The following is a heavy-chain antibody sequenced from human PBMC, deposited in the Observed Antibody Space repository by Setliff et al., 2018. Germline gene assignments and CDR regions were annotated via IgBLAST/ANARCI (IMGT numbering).Heavy chain of an antibody. V-gene: IGHV4-61*02. CDR2: IYTSGST. CDR1: GGSISSGSYY. Sequence: SETLSLTCSVSGGSISSGSYYWSWIRQPAGKGLEWIGRIYTSGSTNYNPSLKSRVTISVDTSKNQFSLKLSSVTAADTAVYYCARTLLLSPYYFDYWGQGTLVTVSS. J-gene: IGHJ4*02. CDR3: ARTLLLSPYYFDY. D-gene: IGHD2-21*01.